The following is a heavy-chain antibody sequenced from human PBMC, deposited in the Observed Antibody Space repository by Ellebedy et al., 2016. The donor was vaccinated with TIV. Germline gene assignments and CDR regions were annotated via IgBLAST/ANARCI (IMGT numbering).Heavy chain of an antibody. CDR1: GFTFSSNW. CDR2: INSDGSRS. D-gene: IGHD1-26*01. Sequence: GESLKISCAASGFTFSSNWMHWVRQAPGKGLVWVSRINSDGSRSTYADSVKGRFTISRDNAKNKQYLQMNSLRAEDTAVYYCARDGIVGGPTEYYFDSWGQGTLVTVSS. CDR3: ARDGIVGGPTEYYFDS. V-gene: IGHV3-74*01. J-gene: IGHJ4*02.